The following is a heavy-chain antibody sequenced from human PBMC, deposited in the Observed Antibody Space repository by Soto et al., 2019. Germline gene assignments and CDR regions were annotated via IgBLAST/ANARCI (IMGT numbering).Heavy chain of an antibody. Sequence: SETLSLTCTVSGGSISSSSSYWGWIRQPPGKGLEWVGSIYYLGNTYYNPSLGSRVTISVDTSKNQFSLKLRSVTAADTAVFYCAGLYPYESSVYHLNYWGQGALVPAS. D-gene: IGHD3-22*01. V-gene: IGHV4-39*01. CDR3: AGLYPYESSVYHLNY. CDR1: GGSISSSSSY. J-gene: IGHJ4*02. CDR2: IYYLGNT.